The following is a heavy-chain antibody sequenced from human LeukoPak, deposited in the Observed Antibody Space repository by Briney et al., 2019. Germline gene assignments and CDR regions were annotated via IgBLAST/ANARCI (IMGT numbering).Heavy chain of an antibody. CDR1: GGSILTTNW. CDR2: VHPSGTS. J-gene: IGHJ4*02. Sequence: SGTLSLTCAVSGGSILTTNWWSWVRQPPGKGLEWIGEVHPSGTSNYNPSLKSRVSMSIDKSKNQLSLKLTSVTAADTAMYYCARESGAFSPFGFWGQGTLVTVSS. V-gene: IGHV4-4*02. D-gene: IGHD1-26*01. CDR3: ARESGAFSPFGF.